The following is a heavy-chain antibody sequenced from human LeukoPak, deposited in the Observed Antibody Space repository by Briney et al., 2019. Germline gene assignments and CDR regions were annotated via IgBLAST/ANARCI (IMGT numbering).Heavy chain of an antibody. V-gene: IGHV4-59*01. J-gene: IGHJ5*02. CDR2: IYYSGTS. CDR1: GGSISSYY. Sequence: SETLSLTCTVSGGSISSYYWSWIRQPPGKGLEWIGYIYYSGTSNYNPSLKSRVTISVDTSKKQFSLKLRSVTAADTAVYYCARGGYYGSGNDFRFDPWGQGTLVTVSS. D-gene: IGHD3-10*01. CDR3: ARGGYYGSGNDFRFDP.